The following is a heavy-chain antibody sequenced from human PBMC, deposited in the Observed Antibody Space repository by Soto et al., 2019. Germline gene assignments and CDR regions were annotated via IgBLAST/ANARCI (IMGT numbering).Heavy chain of an antibody. J-gene: IGHJ4*02. D-gene: IGHD3-22*01. CDR3: AKEKKAQDYYDSSGYYS. CDR2: ISGGGGST. Sequence: YLRLSCAASGFTFSSCAMSWGRQGPGKGLEWVSAISGGGGSTYYADSVKGRFTISRANSKNTLYLQMNSLRAEDTAVYYCAKEKKAQDYYDSSGYYSGGQRTPMTVSS. CDR1: GFTFSSCA. V-gene: IGHV3-23*01.